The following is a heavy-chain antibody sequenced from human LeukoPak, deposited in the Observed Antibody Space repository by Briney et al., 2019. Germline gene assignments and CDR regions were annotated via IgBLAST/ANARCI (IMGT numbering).Heavy chain of an antibody. CDR3: NRVTYYYDNSGYFHFDS. CDR1: GFIFGDYA. J-gene: IGHJ4*02. V-gene: IGHV3-49*04. D-gene: IGHD3-22*01. CDR2: IRRKAHGGTT. Sequence: GGSLRLSCTTSGFIFGDYAMSWVRQAPGKGLGGVSFIRRKAHGGTTEYAASVKGRFFSSRDNSKIIAYLQMNSLKTEDTALHFCNRVTYYYDNSGYFHFDSWGQGSLVTVSS.